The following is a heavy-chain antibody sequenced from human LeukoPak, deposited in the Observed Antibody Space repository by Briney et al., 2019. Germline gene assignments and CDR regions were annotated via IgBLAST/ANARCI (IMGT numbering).Heavy chain of an antibody. V-gene: IGHV3-21*01. CDR2: ISSVGSYI. Sequence: GGSLRHSCAASGFTFSSYSMNWVRQAPGKGLEWVSSISSVGSYIYYADSVKGRFTISRDNAKNSLYLQMNSLRAEDTAVYYCARGYYYDSSGYYPTDAFDIWGQGTMVTVSS. CDR3: ARGYYYDSSGYYPTDAFDI. CDR1: GFTFSSYS. D-gene: IGHD3-22*01. J-gene: IGHJ3*02.